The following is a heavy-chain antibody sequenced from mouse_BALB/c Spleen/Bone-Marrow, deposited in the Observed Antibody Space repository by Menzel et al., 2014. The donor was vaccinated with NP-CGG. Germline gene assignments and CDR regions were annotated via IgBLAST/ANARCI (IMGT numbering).Heavy chain of an antibody. Sequence: VQLKESGPELVKPGASMKISCKASGYSFTGYSMNWVKQSHGKNLEWIGLINPYNGGTSYNQKFKGKATLTVDKSSSTAYMELLSLTSEDSAVYYCARDSYDLYALDYWGQGTSVTVSS. V-gene: IGHV1-18*01. J-gene: IGHJ4*01. CDR2: INPYNGGT. D-gene: IGHD2-12*01. CDR3: ARDSYDLYALDY. CDR1: GYSFTGYS.